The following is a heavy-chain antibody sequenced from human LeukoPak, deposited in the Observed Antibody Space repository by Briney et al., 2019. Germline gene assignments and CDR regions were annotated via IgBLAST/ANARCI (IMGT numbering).Heavy chain of an antibody. CDR3: ARDRSPSSPKRGPDY. J-gene: IGHJ4*02. Sequence: GASVKVSCKASGYTFTSYYMHWVRQAPGQGLEWMGIINPSDGSTSYAQKFQGRVTMTRDTSTSTVYMELSSLRSEDTAVYYCARDRSPSSPKRGPDYWGQGTLVTVSS. CDR1: GYTFTSYY. CDR2: INPSDGST. V-gene: IGHV1-46*01. D-gene: IGHD2-15*01.